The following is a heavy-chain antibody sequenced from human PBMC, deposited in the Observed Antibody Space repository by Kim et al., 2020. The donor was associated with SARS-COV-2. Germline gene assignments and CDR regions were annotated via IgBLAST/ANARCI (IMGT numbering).Heavy chain of an antibody. CDR3: ARDSSSSFYGMDV. Sequence: YNPSLKSRVTISVDTSKNQFSLKLSSVTAADTAVYYCARDSSSSFYGMDVWGQGTTVTVSS. J-gene: IGHJ6*02. D-gene: IGHD6-13*01. V-gene: IGHV4-31*02.